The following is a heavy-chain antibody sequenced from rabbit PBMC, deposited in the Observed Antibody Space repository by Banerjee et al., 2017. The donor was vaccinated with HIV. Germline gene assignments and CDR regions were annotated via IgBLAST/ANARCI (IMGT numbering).Heavy chain of an antibody. Sequence: QEQLEESGGDLVKPEGSLTLTCTASGFSFSNSYYMCWVRQAPGKGPEWIACIVNGDASIYYANWVNGRFTISRSTSLKTVTLQMTSLTAADTATYFCARVDTDCAGCVSANWDLWGPGTLVTVS. V-gene: IGHV1S47*01. D-gene: IGHD6-1*01. J-gene: IGHJ4*01. CDR1: GFSFSNSYY. CDR3: ARVDTDCAGCVSANWDL. CDR2: IVNGDASI.